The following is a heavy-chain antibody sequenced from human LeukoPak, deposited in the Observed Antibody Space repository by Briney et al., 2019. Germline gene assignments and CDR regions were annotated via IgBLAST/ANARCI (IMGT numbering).Heavy chain of an antibody. J-gene: IGHJ4*02. CDR1: GFTFSSYW. CDR2: IKQDGSEK. V-gene: IGHV3-7*01. CDR3: ARDRRDGYNFEGY. Sequence: PGGSLRLSCAASGFTFSSYWMSWVRQAPGKGLEWVANIKQDGSEKYYVDSVKGRFTISRDNAKNTLYLQMNSLRAEDTAVYYCARDRRDGYNFEGYWGQGTLVTVSS. D-gene: IGHD5-12*01.